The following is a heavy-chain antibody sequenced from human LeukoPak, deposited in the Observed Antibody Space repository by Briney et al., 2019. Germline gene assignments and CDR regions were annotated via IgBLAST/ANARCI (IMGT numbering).Heavy chain of an antibody. CDR1: GFTFSGYT. Sequence: GGSLRLSCVASGFTFSGYTMNWVRQAPGKGLEWVSYISSGSSAIYYADSVKGRFTVSRDNANNSLYLQMNSLRDEDTGVYYCARGRDYWGRGTLVTVSS. V-gene: IGHV3-48*02. CDR3: ARGRDY. J-gene: IGHJ4*02. CDR2: ISSGSSAI.